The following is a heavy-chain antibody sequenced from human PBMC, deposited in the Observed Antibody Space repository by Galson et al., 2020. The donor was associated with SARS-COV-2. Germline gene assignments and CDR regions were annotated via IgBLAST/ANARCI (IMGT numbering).Heavy chain of an antibody. CDR1: GGTFSSYA. Sequence: SVKVSCKASGGTFSSYAISWVRQAPGQGLEWMGGIIPIFGTANYAQKFQGRVTITADESTSTAYMELSSLRSEDTAVYYCAAEVGAPDEYYFDYWGQGTLVTVSS. CDR2: IIPIFGTA. V-gene: IGHV1-69*13. CDR3: AAEVGAPDEYYFDY. J-gene: IGHJ4*02. D-gene: IGHD1-26*01.